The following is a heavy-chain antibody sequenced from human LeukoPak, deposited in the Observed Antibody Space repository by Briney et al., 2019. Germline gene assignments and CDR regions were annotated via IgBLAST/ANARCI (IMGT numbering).Heavy chain of an antibody. Sequence: GGSLRLSCTASGFTFSSLAMTWVRQAPGKGLEWVSTIRSNGDTTYYADSVKGRFAISRDNSKSMLFLQLNSLRAEDTALYYCARDLHYYVAMDVWGQGTTVTVSS. D-gene: IGHD3-10*02. J-gene: IGHJ6*02. CDR2: IRSNGDTT. CDR1: GFTFSSLA. CDR3: ARDLHYYVAMDV. V-gene: IGHV3-23*01.